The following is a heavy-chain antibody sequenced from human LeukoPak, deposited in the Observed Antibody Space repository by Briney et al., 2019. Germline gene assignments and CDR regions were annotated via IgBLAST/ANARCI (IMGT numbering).Heavy chain of an antibody. Sequence: ASVKVSCKASGYTFTCYDINWVRQATGQGLEWMGWMNHNSGNTGYAQKFQGRVTITRNTSISTAYMELSSLRSEDTAVYYCARGRGTTVTTATNYYYYMDVWGKGTTVTVSS. CDR2: MNHNSGNT. CDR3: ARGRGTTVTTATNYYYYMDV. D-gene: IGHD4-17*01. CDR1: GYTFTCYD. J-gene: IGHJ6*03. V-gene: IGHV1-8*03.